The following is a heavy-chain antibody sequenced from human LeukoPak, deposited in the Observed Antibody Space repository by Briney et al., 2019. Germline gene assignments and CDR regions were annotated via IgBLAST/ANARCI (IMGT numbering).Heavy chain of an antibody. Sequence: PGGSLRLSCATSGFTFSSHSMNWVRQAPGKGLEWVSSITSSSTYIYYADPVKGRFTISRDNAKSSLYLQMNSLRAEDTAVYYCARDLSYSGSSGYSDYWGQGNLVTVSS. CDR2: ITSSSTYI. D-gene: IGHD3-22*01. CDR3: ARDLSYSGSSGYSDY. V-gene: IGHV3-21*01. CDR1: GFTFSSHS. J-gene: IGHJ4*02.